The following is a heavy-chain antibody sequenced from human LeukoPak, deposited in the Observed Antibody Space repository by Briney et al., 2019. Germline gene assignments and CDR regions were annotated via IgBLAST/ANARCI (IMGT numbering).Heavy chain of an antibody. CDR2: ITKDGSEK. D-gene: IGHD4-11*01. V-gene: IGHV3-7*01. CDR1: GFTFSSYW. J-gene: IGHJ4*02. Sequence: GGSLRLSCAASGFTFSSYWMSWVRQAQGKGLEWVANITKDGSEKTYVDSGKGRFTISRANAKNSLYLQMNSLRAEDTAVYYCARSIYSNYVGYFDYWGQGTLVTVSS. CDR3: ARSIYSNYVGYFDY.